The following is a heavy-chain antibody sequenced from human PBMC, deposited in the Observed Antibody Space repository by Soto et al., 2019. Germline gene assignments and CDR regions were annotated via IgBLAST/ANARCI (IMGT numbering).Heavy chain of an antibody. Sequence: GASVKVSCKASGGTFSSHAASWLRQAPGQGIEWMGGIILPFGTPNYAQKVQGRLRISADEEMTTVYMELSSLRSEDTAVYYCARDQVTMVRGVMPGGYYYYGMDVWGQGTTVTVSS. CDR1: GGTFSSHA. CDR2: IILPFGTP. CDR3: ARDQVTMVRGVMPGGYYYYGMDV. V-gene: IGHV1-69*13. J-gene: IGHJ6*02. D-gene: IGHD3-10*01.